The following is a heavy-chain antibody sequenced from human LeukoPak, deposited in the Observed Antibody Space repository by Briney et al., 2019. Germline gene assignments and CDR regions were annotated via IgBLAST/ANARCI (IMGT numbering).Heavy chain of an antibody. Sequence: GGSLRLSCAASKFTFSNYAMSWVRQAPGKGLEWVSAINDSGGSTYYADSVKGRFTISRDNSKNTLYLQMNSLRAEDTAVSYCAKPAISSRGWYYDYWGQGTLVTVSS. CDR2: INDSGGST. J-gene: IGHJ4*02. CDR3: AKPAISSRGWYYDY. V-gene: IGHV3-23*01. CDR1: KFTFSNYA. D-gene: IGHD6-19*01.